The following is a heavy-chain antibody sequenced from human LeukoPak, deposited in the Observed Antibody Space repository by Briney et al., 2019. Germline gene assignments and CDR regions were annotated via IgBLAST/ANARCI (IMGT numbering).Heavy chain of an antibody. Sequence: SETLSLTCTVSGGSISSSSYYWGWIRQPPGKGLEWIGSIYYSGSTYYNPSLKSRVTISVDTSKNQFSLKLSSVTAADTAVYYCARHSYRTAFDIWGQGTMVTVSS. CDR3: ARHSYRTAFDI. V-gene: IGHV4-39*01. CDR2: IYYSGST. J-gene: IGHJ3*02. D-gene: IGHD5-18*01. CDR1: GGSISSSSYY.